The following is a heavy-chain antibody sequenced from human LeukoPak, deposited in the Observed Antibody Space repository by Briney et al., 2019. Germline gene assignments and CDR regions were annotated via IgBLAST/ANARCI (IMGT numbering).Heavy chain of an antibody. CDR1: GLSISSYY. CDR2: IYYSGST. Sequence: PSETLSLTCTVSGLSISSYYSSWTRQPPGKGLEWLGNIYYSGSTNYDPSLKGRVTISVDTSKNRFSLKLSSVTAADTAVYYCARRGGHGGSFDFWGQGTLVTVSS. J-gene: IGHJ4*02. D-gene: IGHD4-23*01. V-gene: IGHV4-59*08. CDR3: ARRGGHGGSFDF.